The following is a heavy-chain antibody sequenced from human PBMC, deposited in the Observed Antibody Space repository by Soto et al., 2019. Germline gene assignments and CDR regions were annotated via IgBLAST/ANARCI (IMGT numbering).Heavy chain of an antibody. CDR3: ARGQEGIVATH. CDR1: GGSLTGYY. V-gene: IGHV4-34*01. Sequence: SETLSLTCTVNGGSLTGYYWSWIRQPPGKGLEWIGGVKDGGSTNYGPSLRGRVSISADTSKNHFSLRLNSVTAADTAVYFCARGQEGIVATHWDQGALVTVSS. D-gene: IGHD5-12*01. J-gene: IGHJ4*02. CDR2: VKDGGST.